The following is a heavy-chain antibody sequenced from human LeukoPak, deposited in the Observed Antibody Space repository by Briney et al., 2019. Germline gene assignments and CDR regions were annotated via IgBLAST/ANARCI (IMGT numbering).Heavy chain of an antibody. V-gene: IGHV3-7*01. CDR2: IKQDGSAK. J-gene: IGHJ5*02. Sequence: PGGSLRLSCVASGFTFSSYWMSWVRQAPGKGLEWVANIKQDGSAKYYVDSVKGRFTISRDNAKNSLYLHMNSLRADDTAVYYCAQECVDSTGYYYVPNWFDPWGQGTLVTLSS. D-gene: IGHD3-22*01. CDR3: AQECVDSTGYYYVPNWFDP. CDR1: GFTFSSYW.